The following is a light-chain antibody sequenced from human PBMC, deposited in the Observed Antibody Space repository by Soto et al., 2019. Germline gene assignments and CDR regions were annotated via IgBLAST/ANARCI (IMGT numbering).Light chain of an antibody. V-gene: IGLV2-11*01. Sequence: QSVLPQPRSVSGSPGPSVTISCTGTSSDVGGYNYVSWYEQHPGKAPKLMIYHVSERPSGVPDRFSGSKSGNTAPLSISVRQGGEEAEYFCRSYAGSSRVCRTGTQLNVL. CDR2: HVS. CDR3: RSYAGSSRV. CDR1: SSDVGGYNY. J-gene: IGLJ1*01.